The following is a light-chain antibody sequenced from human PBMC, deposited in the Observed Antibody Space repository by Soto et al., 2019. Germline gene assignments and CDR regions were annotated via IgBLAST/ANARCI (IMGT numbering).Light chain of an antibody. CDR1: QSISGY. V-gene: IGKV1-39*01. CDR3: QQSYSTPRT. J-gene: IGKJ4*01. Sequence: DIQMTQSPSSLSASVGDRVTITCRASQSISGYLNWYQQKPGKAPKFLIYAASSLQSGVPARFSGSGSGTDFTLTISSLQPEDFATYYCQQSYSTPRTFGGGTKVEIK. CDR2: AAS.